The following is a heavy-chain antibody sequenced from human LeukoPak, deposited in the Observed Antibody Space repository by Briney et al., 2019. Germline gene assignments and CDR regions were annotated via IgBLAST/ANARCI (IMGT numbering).Heavy chain of an antibody. V-gene: IGHV1-18*01. CDR1: GYTFNNYG. CDR2: VTSYNGDT. CDR3: AKDWHILTGRNCFDP. Sequence: ASVKVSCKASGYTFNNYGISWVRQAPGQGLEWMGWVTSYNGDTNYAQKFQGRVTMSTDTSTSAAYTELRSLRFDDTAIYYCAKDWHILTGRNCFDPWGQGTLVTVSS. D-gene: IGHD3-9*01. J-gene: IGHJ5*02.